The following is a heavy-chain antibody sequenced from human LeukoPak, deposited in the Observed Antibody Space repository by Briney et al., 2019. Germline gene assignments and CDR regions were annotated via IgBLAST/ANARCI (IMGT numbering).Heavy chain of an antibody. Sequence: GGSLRLTCAASRFTFSSYAMSWVRQAPGKGLEWVSAISGSGGSTYYADSVKGRFTISRDNSKNTLYLQMNSLRVEDTAVYYCAKASWIQLWLPDYWGQGTLVTVSS. V-gene: IGHV3-23*01. CDR1: RFTFSSYA. D-gene: IGHD5-18*01. CDR2: ISGSGGST. J-gene: IGHJ4*02. CDR3: AKASWIQLWLPDY.